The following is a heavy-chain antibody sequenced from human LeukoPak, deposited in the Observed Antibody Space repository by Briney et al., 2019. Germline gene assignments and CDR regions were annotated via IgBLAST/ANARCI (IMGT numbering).Heavy chain of an antibody. CDR2: IYYSGST. D-gene: IGHD6-19*01. J-gene: IGHJ6*02. Sequence: SETLSLTCAVYGGSFSGYYWSWIRQPPGKGLEWIGYIYYSGSTNYNPSLKSRVTISVDTSKNQFSLKLSSVTAADTAVYYCARLSSGWSNYYYGMDVWGQGTTVTVSS. CDR3: ARLSSGWSNYYYGMDV. CDR1: GGSFSGYY. V-gene: IGHV4-59*01.